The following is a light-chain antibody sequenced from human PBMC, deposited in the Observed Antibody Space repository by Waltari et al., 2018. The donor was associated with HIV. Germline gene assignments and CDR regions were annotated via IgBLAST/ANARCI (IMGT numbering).Light chain of an antibody. V-gene: IGLV2-14*01. J-gene: IGLJ1*01. CDR1: SSDVGGYNS. CDR3: SSYTSSSTPYV. CDR2: DVS. Sequence: QSALTKPASVSGSPGQSITIPCTGTSSDVGGYNSVSWYQQHPGKAPKLMIYDVSNRPSGVSNRFSGSKSGNTASLTISGLQAEDEADYYCSSYTSSSTPYVFGTGTKVTVL.